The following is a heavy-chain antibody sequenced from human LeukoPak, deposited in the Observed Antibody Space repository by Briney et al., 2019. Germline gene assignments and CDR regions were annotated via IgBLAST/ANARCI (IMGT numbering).Heavy chain of an antibody. J-gene: IGHJ4*02. Sequence: PGGSLRLSCAGSGFTFSSYAMSWVRQAPGKGLEWVSVISCSSDTTYYAASVKGRFIISRDNSKNTLYLQMNSLRAEDTVVYYCAKRIGGVNSFDHWGQGTLVTVSS. CDR1: GFTFSSYA. V-gene: IGHV3-23*01. CDR2: ISCSSDTT. D-gene: IGHD3-16*01. CDR3: AKRIGGVNSFDH.